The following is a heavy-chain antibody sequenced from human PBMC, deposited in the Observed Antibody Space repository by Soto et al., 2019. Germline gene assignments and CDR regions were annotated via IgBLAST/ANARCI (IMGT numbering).Heavy chain of an antibody. CDR1: GGSISSYY. CDR2: IYYSGST. V-gene: IGHV4-59*01. D-gene: IGHD4-17*01. CDR3: ARVRLADYGDYVIDHYYYMDV. J-gene: IGHJ6*03. Sequence: PSETLSLTCTVSGGSISSYYWSWIRQPPGKGLEWIGYIYYSGSTNYNPSLKSRVTISVDTSKNQFSLKLSSVTAADTAVYYCARVRLADYGDYVIDHYYYMDVWGKGTTVTVSS.